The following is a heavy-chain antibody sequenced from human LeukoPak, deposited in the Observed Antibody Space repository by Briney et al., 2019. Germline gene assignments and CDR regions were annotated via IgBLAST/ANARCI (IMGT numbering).Heavy chain of an antibody. V-gene: IGHV3-7*01. CDR3: AIGVTLDY. J-gene: IGHJ4*02. CDR1: GFTFSSYW. Sequence: GGSLRLSCAASGFTFSSYWMSWVRQAPGKELEWVANIKQDGSNKYYADSVKGRFTISRDNSKNTLYLQMNSLRAEDTAVYYCAIGVTLDYWGQGTLVTVSS. CDR2: IKQDGSNK. D-gene: IGHD4-23*01.